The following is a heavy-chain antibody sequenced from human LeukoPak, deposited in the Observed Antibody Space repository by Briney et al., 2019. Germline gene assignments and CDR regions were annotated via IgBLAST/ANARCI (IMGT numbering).Heavy chain of an antibody. J-gene: IGHJ6*02. D-gene: IGHD2-2*01. CDR1: GGTFSSYA. Sequence: EASVKVSCKASGGTFSSYAISWVRQAPGQGLEWMGGIIPIFGTANYAQKFQGRVTITADESTSTAYMELSSLRSEDTAVYYCARDQCSSTSCSPGYYYGMDVWGQGTTVTVSS. V-gene: IGHV1-69*13. CDR3: ARDQCSSTSCSPGYYYGMDV. CDR2: IIPIFGTA.